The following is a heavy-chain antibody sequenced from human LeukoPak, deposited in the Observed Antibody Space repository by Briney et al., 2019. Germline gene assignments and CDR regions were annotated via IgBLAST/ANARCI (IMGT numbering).Heavy chain of an antibody. CDR3: ARGFSSGRFPNDAFDI. V-gene: IGHV1-69*13. J-gene: IGHJ3*02. D-gene: IGHD6-19*01. Sequence: ASVKVSCKASGGTFSSYAISWVRQAPGQGLEWMGGIIPIFGTANYAQKFQGRVTITADESTSTAYMELSSLRSEDTAVYYCARGFSSGRFPNDAFDIWGQGTMVTVSS. CDR1: GGTFSSYA. CDR2: IIPIFGTA.